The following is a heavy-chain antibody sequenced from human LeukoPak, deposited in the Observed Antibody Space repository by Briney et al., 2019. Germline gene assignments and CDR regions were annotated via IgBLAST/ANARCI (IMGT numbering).Heavy chain of an antibody. Sequence: GGSLRLSCAASGFTFSSYAMHWVRQAPGKGLEWVAVILYDGSNKYYADSVKGRFTISRDNSKNTLYLQMNSLRAEDTAVYYCARDVDTAMVAYWGQGTLVTVSS. V-gene: IGHV3-30-3*01. D-gene: IGHD5-18*01. CDR1: GFTFSSYA. J-gene: IGHJ4*02. CDR3: ARDVDTAMVAY. CDR2: ILYDGSNK.